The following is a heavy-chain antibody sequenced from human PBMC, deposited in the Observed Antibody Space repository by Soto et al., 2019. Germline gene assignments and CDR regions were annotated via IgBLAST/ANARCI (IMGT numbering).Heavy chain of an antibody. V-gene: IGHV3-74*01. CDR1: GFTFSGYW. Sequence: GRSLRLCCTASGFTFSGYWMHWVRQAPGKGLVWVSRINSYGSSTTYADSVKGRFTISRDNAESTLYLQMNSLRAEDTAIYYCARGWIGDLNDAFDVWGQGTMVTVSS. CDR2: INSYGSST. CDR3: ARGWIGDLNDAFDV. J-gene: IGHJ3*01. D-gene: IGHD2-2*03.